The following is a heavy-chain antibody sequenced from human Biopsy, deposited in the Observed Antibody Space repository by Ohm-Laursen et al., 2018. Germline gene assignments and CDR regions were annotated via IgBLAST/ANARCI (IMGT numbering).Heavy chain of an antibody. D-gene: IGHD3-16*01. Sequence: GTLSLTCPVSGGSVNSDSSYWSWIRQPPGKGLEWIGYISYSGSTKYNPSLKSPVTISVDTSKNQFSLKLSSVTAADTAVYYCASYSHHYYDFDYWGQGTLVTVSS. CDR2: ISYSGST. CDR1: GGSVNSDSSY. CDR3: ASYSHHYYDFDY. V-gene: IGHV4-61*01. J-gene: IGHJ4*02.